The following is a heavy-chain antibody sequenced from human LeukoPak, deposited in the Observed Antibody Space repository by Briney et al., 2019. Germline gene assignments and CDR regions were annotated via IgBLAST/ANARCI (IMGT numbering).Heavy chain of an antibody. CDR1: GGSISSYY. J-gene: IGHJ5*02. V-gene: IGHV4-59*01. CDR3: ARGRLDGWFDP. CDR2: IYYSGST. D-gene: IGHD5-24*01. Sequence: SETLSLTCTVSGGSISSYYWNWIRQPPGKGLEWIGYIYYSGSTNYNPSLKSRVTILVDTSNNQFSLKLSSVTAADTAVYYCARGRLDGWFDPLGPGNPGHRLP.